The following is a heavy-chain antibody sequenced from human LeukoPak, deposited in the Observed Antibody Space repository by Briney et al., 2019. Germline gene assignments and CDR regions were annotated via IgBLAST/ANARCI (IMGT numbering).Heavy chain of an antibody. CDR1: GFSVSGIH. D-gene: IGHD1-1*01. CDR2: LYSGGAT. CDR3: ARGNGNVGGRLDP. Sequence: GGSLRLSCVASGFSVSGIHMNWVRQAPGKDLEWVSGLYSGGATYYADSTGGRFTISRDHSKNTLYLQMTNLRVDDTAIYYCARGNGNVGGRLDPWGQGIRVTVSS. J-gene: IGHJ5*02. V-gene: IGHV3-66*01.